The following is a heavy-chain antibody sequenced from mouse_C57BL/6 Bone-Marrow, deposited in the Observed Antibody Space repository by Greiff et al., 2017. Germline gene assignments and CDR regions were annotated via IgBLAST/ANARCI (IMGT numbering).Heavy chain of an antibody. V-gene: IGHV5-12*01. CDR2: ISNGGGST. J-gene: IGHJ4*01. Sequence: EVKLVESGGGLVQPGGSLKLSCAASGFTFSDYYMYWVRQTPEKRLEWVAYISNGGGSTYYPDTVKGRFTISRDNAKNTLYLQMSSLKSEDTAMYYCARAAQATGYAMDYWGQGTSVTVSS. D-gene: IGHD3-2*02. CDR1: GFTFSDYY. CDR3: ARAAQATGYAMDY.